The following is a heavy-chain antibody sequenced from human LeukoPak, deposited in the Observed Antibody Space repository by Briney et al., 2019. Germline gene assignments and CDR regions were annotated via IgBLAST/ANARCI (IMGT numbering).Heavy chain of an antibody. CDR2: IYTSGST. CDR3: ATTRWTSERGGFDY. J-gene: IGHJ4*02. CDR1: GGSIRGYY. V-gene: IGHV4-4*07. Sequence: SETLSLTCNVSGGSIRGYYWSWIRQPAGKGLEWIGRIYTSGSTKYNPSLKSRVTISLDTSKNQFSLKVSSVTAADTAMYYCATTRWTSERGGFDYWGQGTLVTVSS. D-gene: IGHD1-1*01.